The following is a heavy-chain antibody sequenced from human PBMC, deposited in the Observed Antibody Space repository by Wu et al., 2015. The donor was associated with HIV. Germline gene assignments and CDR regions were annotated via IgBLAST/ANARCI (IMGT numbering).Heavy chain of an antibody. CDR3: ARELPTGAEQQLVLPYYYGMDV. J-gene: IGHJ6*02. CDR1: GYTFTSYY. CDR2: INPSGGST. D-gene: IGHD6-13*01. V-gene: IGHV1-46*01. Sequence: QVQLVQSGAEVKKPGASVKVSCKASGYTFTSYYMHWVRQAPGQGLEWMGIINPSGGSTSYAQKFQGRVTMTRDTSTSTVYMELSSLRSEDTAVYYCARELPTGAEQQLVLPYYYGMDVWGQGDHGHRLL.